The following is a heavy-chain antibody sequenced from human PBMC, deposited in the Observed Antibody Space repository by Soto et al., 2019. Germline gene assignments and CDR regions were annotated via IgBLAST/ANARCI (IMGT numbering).Heavy chain of an antibody. J-gene: IGHJ4*02. V-gene: IGHV3-7*01. CDR3: ARGTNFDDDSGYFDY. Sequence: EVQLVESGGGLVQPGGSLRLSCAASGFTFSNYWMSWVRQAPGKGLEWVANINQDGSEKNYVDSVKGRFTMSRDNAKNSLFVQMDSLRAEDTDVYYCARGTNFDDDSGYFDYWGQGTLVTVSP. CDR1: GFTFSNYW. CDR2: INQDGSEK. D-gene: IGHD3-22*01.